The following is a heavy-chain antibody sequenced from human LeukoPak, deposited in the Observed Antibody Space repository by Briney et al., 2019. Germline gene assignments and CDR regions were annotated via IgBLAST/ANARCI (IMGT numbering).Heavy chain of an antibody. CDR1: GYTFTGYY. V-gene: IGHV1-2*06. CDR2: INPNSGGP. CDR3: ARDKGYSSGWYNWFDP. Sequence: ASVKVSCKASGYTFTGYYMHWVRQAPGQGLEWMGRINPNSGGPNYAQKFHGRGTMTRDTPISTASLQLSRLRSDATPVYYCARDKGYSSGWYNWFDPWGQGTLVTVSS. J-gene: IGHJ5*02. D-gene: IGHD6-19*01.